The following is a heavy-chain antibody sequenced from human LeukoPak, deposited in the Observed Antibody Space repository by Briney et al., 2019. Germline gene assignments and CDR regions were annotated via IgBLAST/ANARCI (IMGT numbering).Heavy chain of an antibody. Sequence: ETLSPTCTVSGGSISNYYWTWVRQAPGKGLEWVANIKQDGSEKNYVDSVKGRFTISRDNAKNSLYLQMNSLRAEDTAVYYCASTQSFDYWGQGTLVTISS. CDR3: ASTQSFDY. J-gene: IGHJ4*02. CDR1: GGSISNYY. CDR2: IKQDGSEK. V-gene: IGHV3-7*01.